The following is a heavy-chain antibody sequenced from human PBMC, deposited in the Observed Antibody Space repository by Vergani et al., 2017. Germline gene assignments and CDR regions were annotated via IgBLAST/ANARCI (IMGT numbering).Heavy chain of an antibody. CDR1: GYTFTSYY. D-gene: IGHD4-17*01. V-gene: IGHV1-46*01. CDR3: ARGRHGDYVDYYYYCGMDV. Sequence: QVQLVQSGAEVKKPGASVKVSCKASGYTFTSYYMYWVRQAPGQGLEWMGIINPSGGSTTYAQKFQGRVTMTRDTSTSTVYMELSSLRSEDTAGYYCARGRHGDYVDYYYYCGMDVWGQGTTVTVSS. J-gene: IGHJ6*02. CDR2: INPSGGST.